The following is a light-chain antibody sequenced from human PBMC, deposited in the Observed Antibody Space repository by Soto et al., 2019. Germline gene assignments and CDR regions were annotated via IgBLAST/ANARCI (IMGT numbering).Light chain of an antibody. CDR1: QNINIY. Sequence: IPLTQSPSSLSASVGDRVTVTCRARQNINIYLNWYQQKPGKDPTLLIYGASSLQSGVPSRFSGGGSRTDFTLTISSLQAEDFATYYCHQSYRSPYTFGQGIRLEI. CDR3: HQSYRSPYT. V-gene: IGKV1-39*01. J-gene: IGKJ2*01. CDR2: GAS.